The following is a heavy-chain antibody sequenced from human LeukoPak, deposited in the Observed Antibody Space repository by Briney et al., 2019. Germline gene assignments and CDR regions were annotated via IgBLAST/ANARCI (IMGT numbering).Heavy chain of an antibody. D-gene: IGHD3-9*01. Sequence: TGGSLRLSCAASGFTFSSYGMSWVRQAPGKGLEWVSAISGSGGSTYYADSVKGRFTISRDNAKNSLYLQMNSLRAEDTALYYCARIYHTYDILTGYYFWGAFDIWGQGTMVTVSS. V-gene: IGHV3-23*01. J-gene: IGHJ3*02. CDR2: ISGSGGST. CDR3: ARIYHTYDILTGYYFWGAFDI. CDR1: GFTFSSYG.